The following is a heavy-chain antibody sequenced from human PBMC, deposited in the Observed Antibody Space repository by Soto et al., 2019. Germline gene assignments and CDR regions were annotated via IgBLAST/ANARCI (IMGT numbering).Heavy chain of an antibody. CDR3: ARDQLFTLFSPFCSCVDSPIFRMYV. V-gene: IGHV4-59*01. CDR1: GGSISSYY. Sequence: SETLSLTCTVSGGSISSYYWSWIRQPPGKGQEWIGYIYYSGSTNYNPSLKSRVTISVDTSKNQFSLKLSSVTAADTAGYYCARDQLFTLFSPFCSCVDSPIFRMYVWGQCTTVTAS. J-gene: IGHJ6*02. CDR2: IYYSGST. D-gene: IGHD3-3*01.